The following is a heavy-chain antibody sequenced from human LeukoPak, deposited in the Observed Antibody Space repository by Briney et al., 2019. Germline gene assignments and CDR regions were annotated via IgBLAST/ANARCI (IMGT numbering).Heavy chain of an antibody. Sequence: GASVKVSCKASGYTFTGYYMHWVRQAPGQGLEWMGWISAYNGNTNYAQKLQGRVTMTTDTSTSTAYMELRSLRSDDTAVYYCARDSEAAPFDYWGQGTLVTVSS. V-gene: IGHV1-18*04. J-gene: IGHJ4*02. CDR2: ISAYNGNT. CDR3: ARDSEAAPFDY. CDR1: GYTFTGYY. D-gene: IGHD6-19*01.